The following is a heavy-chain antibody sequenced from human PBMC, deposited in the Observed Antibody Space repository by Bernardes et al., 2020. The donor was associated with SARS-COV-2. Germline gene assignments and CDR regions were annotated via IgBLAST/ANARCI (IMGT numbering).Heavy chain of an antibody. CDR1: GYTFTGYY. CDR2: INPNSGGT. V-gene: IGHV1-2*02. D-gene: IGHD2-2*01. Sequence: ASVKVSCKASGYTFTGYYMHWVRQAPGQGLEWMGWINPNSGGTNYAQKFQGRVTMTRDTSISTAYMELSRLRSDDTAVYYCAREEGGYCSSTSCYDFDYWGQGTLVTVSS. CDR3: AREEGGYCSSTSCYDFDY. J-gene: IGHJ4*02.